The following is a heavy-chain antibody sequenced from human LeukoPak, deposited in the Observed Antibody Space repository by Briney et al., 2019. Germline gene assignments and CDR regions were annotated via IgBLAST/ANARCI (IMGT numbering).Heavy chain of an antibody. V-gene: IGHV4-59*01. D-gene: IGHD3-9*01. CDR1: GGSISSYY. Sequence: SETLSLTCTVSGGSISSYYWSWIRQPPGKGLEWIGYIHDRGSTSYNPSLKSRVTISLDTSKNQFSLNLSSVTAADTAVYYCARFYYDILTGHRYFDYWGQGTLVTVSS. CDR2: IHDRGST. CDR3: ARFYYDILTGHRYFDY. J-gene: IGHJ4*02.